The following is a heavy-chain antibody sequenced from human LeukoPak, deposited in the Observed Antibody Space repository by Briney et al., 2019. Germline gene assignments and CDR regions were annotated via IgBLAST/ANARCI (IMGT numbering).Heavy chain of an antibody. Sequence: GNSLRLSCAASGFSFSSFGMHWVRQAPGMGLEWVAIIWDDGSNEYYADSVKGRFTISRDNSKNTLYLQMRSLRAEDTAVYYCARAMTAAGSPLDYYYYGMDVWGQGTTVTVSS. CDR2: IWDDGSNE. V-gene: IGHV3-33*01. CDR3: ARAMTAAGSPLDYYYYGMDV. CDR1: GFSFSSFG. D-gene: IGHD6-13*01. J-gene: IGHJ6*02.